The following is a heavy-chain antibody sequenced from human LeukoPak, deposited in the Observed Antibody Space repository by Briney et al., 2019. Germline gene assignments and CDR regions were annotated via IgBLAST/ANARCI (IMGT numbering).Heavy chain of an antibody. Sequence: SETLSLTCAVYGGSFSGYYWSWIRQPPRKGLEWIGEINHSGSTNYNPSLKSRVTISVDTSKNQFSLKLSSVTAADTAVYYCARSKYVLRYFDWAYFDYWGQGTLVTVSS. D-gene: IGHD3-9*01. CDR2: INHSGST. CDR3: ARSKYVLRYFDWAYFDY. CDR1: GGSFSGYY. J-gene: IGHJ4*02. V-gene: IGHV4-34*01.